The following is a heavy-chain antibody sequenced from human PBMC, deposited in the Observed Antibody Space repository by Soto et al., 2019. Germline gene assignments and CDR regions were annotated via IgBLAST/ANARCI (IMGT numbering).Heavy chain of an antibody. Sequence: ASETLSLTCAVSCYSIASGYYWAWIRQSPGKGLEWIGSIYHAGSVYYNPSLNGRVALSMDTSKNHFSLKLTSVTAADTAVYYCARTFDYYGMDVWGQGTTVT. CDR2: IYHAGSV. CDR3: ARTFDYYGMDV. CDR1: CYSIASGYY. V-gene: IGHV4-38-2*01. J-gene: IGHJ6*02.